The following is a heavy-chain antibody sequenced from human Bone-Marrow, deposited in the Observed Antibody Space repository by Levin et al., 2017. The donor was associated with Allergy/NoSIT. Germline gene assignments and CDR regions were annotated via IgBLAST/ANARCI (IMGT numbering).Heavy chain of an antibody. CDR2: ISYDGSNK. CDR1: GFTFSSYG. Sequence: GESLKISCAASGFTFSSYGMHWVRQAPGKGLEWVAVISYDGSNKYYADSVKGRFTISRDNSKNTLYLQMNSLRAEDTAVYYCATFIAVAGPGVFDYWGQGTLVTVSS. CDR3: ATFIAVAGPGVFDY. D-gene: IGHD6-19*01. V-gene: IGHV3-30*03. J-gene: IGHJ4*02.